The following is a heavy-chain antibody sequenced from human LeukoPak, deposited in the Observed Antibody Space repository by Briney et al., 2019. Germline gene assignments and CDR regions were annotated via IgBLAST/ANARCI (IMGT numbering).Heavy chain of an antibody. CDR2: ISSSSSYT. CDR3: ARVAAAGGLNWFDP. CDR1: GFTFSDYY. D-gene: IGHD6-13*01. V-gene: IGHV3-11*06. Sequence: GGSLRLSCAVSGFTFSDYYMSWVRQAPGKGLEWVSYISSSSSYTNYADSVKGRFTISRDNAKNSLYLQMNSLRAEDTAVYYCARVAAAGGLNWFDPWGQGTLVTVSS. J-gene: IGHJ5*02.